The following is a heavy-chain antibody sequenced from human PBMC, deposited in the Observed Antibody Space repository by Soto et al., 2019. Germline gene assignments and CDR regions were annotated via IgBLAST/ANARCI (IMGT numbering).Heavy chain of an antibody. Sequence: PGGSLRLSCAASGFTVSSNYMTWVRQAPGKGLEWVSAISGSGGSTYYADSVKGRFTISRDNSKNTLYLQMNSLRAEDTAVYYCARSGLALPYSASHWFDPWGHGTLVTVSS. D-gene: IGHD3-22*01. CDR3: ARSGLALPYSASHWFDP. V-gene: IGHV3-23*01. J-gene: IGHJ5*02. CDR2: ISGSGGST. CDR1: GFTVSSNY.